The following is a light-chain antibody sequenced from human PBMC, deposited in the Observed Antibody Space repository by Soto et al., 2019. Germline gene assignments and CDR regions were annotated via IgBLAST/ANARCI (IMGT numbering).Light chain of an antibody. J-gene: IGLJ1*01. CDR1: SSDVGGYNY. V-gene: IGLV2-14*03. CDR2: DVS. CDR3: TSYTSSTTPHNDV. Sequence: QSALTQPASVSGSPGQSITISCTGTSSDVGGYNYVSWYQHHPGNAPKLMIYDVSYRPSGVSPRFSGSKSGNTASLTISGLQAEDEADYYCTSYTSSTTPHNDVFGTGTKVTVL.